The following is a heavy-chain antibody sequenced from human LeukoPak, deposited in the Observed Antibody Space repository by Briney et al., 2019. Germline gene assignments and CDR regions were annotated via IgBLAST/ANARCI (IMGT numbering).Heavy chain of an antibody. CDR1: GFTFSSYW. D-gene: IGHD3-22*01. Sequence: GGSLRLSCAASGFTFSSYWMIWVRQAPGKGLEWVANIQQDGSEKYYVDSVKGRFTISRDNAKNSLYLQMNSLKTEDSAVYYCAGPYDTSGHAFYYWGQGTLVTVSS. CDR3: AGPYDTSGHAFYY. CDR2: IQQDGSEK. J-gene: IGHJ4*02. V-gene: IGHV3-7*05.